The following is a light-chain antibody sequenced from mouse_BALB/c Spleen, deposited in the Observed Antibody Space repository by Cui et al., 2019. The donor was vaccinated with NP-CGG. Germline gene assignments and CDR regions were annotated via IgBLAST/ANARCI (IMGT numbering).Light chain of an antibody. CDR3: ALWYSNHWV. CDR2: GTN. J-gene: IGLJ1*01. Sequence: QAVVTQEFALPTPPGATVTLTCRSSTGAVTTSNYANWVQEKPNHLFTGLIGGTNNRAPGIPARFSGSLIGDKAALTITGAQTEDEAIYFCALWYSNHWVFSGGTKLTVL. V-gene: IGLV1*01. CDR1: TGAVTTSNY.